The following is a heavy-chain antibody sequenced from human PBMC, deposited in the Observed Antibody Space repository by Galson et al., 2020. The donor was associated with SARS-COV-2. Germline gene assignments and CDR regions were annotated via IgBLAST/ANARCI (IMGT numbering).Heavy chain of an antibody. CDR2: INPSGGST. D-gene: IGHD5-18*01. V-gene: IGHV1-46*01. CDR3: ARGWIQLWFAWDY. J-gene: IGHJ4*02. Sequence: ASVKVSCKASGYSFTSYYMHWVRQAPGQGLEWMGIINPSGGSTSYAQKFQGRVTMTRDTSTSTVYMEVSSLTSEDTAVYYCARGWIQLWFAWDYWGQGTLVTVSS. CDR1: GYSFTSYY.